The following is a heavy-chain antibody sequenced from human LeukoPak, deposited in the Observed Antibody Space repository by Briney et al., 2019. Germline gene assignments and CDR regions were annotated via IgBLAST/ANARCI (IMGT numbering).Heavy chain of an antibody. D-gene: IGHD6-19*01. CDR3: ARVGSSGDYYYYYMDV. J-gene: IGHJ6*03. Sequence: ASVKVSCKASGYTFTSYGISWVRQAPGQGLEWMGWISTYNGNTNYAPKLQGRVTMTTDTSTSTAYMELRSLRSEDTAVYYCARVGSSGDYYYYYMDVWGKGTTVTVSS. CDR2: ISTYNGNT. CDR1: GYTFTSYG. V-gene: IGHV1-18*01.